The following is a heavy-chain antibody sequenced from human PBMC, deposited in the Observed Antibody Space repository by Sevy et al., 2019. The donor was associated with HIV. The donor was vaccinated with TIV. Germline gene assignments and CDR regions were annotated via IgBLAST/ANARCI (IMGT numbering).Heavy chain of an antibody. CDR3: VRAIGAAGSY. D-gene: IGHD6-13*01. CDR1: GFSFSSYW. CDR2: IKEDGSMI. Sequence: GGSLRLSCEASGFSFSSYWMSWVRQAPGKGLEWVANIKEDGSMIYYVDSVKGRFTISRDNSKNSVYLQMTSVRAEDAAIYYCVRAIGAAGSYWGQGTLVTVSS. J-gene: IGHJ4*02. V-gene: IGHV3-7*01.